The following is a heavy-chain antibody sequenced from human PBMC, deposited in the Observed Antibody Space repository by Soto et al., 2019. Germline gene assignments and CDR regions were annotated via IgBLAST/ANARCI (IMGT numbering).Heavy chain of an antibody. CDR1: GGSFSGYY. D-gene: IGHD3-3*01. J-gene: IGHJ6*02. CDR2: INHSGST. V-gene: IGHV4-34*01. CDR3: AREVMYYDFWSGYLKSYYGMDV. Sequence: SETLALTCAVYGGSFSGYYWSWIRQPPGKGLEWIGEINHSGSTNYNPSLKSRVTISVDTSKNQFSLKLSSVTAADTAVYYCAREVMYYDFWSGYLKSYYGMDVLGQGTTVTVSS.